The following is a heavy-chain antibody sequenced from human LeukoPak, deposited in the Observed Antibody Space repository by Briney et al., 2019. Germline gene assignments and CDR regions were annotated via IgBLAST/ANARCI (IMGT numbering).Heavy chain of an antibody. Sequence: GTSLRLSCTASRSIFCRYGKHCLRQAPGKGLEWVALISFDGSDIFHVDSVKGRFTISRDNAKNRLFLQMNSLRAEDTGVYFCARGKSSWGYREYRLDSLDIWGQGTMVSVSS. CDR2: ISFDGSDI. CDR3: ARGKSSWGYREYRLDSLDI. J-gene: IGHJ3*02. V-gene: IGHV3-33*05. CDR1: RSIFCRYG. D-gene: IGHD5-12*01.